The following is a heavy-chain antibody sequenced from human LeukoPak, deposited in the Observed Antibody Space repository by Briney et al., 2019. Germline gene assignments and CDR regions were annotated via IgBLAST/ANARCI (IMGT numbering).Heavy chain of an antibody. V-gene: IGHV1-2*02. CDR1: GYAFNAYY. Sequence: ASVKVSCKASGYAFNAYYIHWVRQAPGRGLEWMGWISPNTGDANYAQNFRDRVTMTRDTSISTAYLELRRLRSDDTAVYYCARVTTVTTSPWSWGPKKIGQEVNWFDPWGQGTLVTVSS. J-gene: IGHJ5*02. D-gene: IGHD4-17*01. CDR3: ARVTTVTTSPWSWGPKKIGQEVNWFDP. CDR2: ISPNTGDA.